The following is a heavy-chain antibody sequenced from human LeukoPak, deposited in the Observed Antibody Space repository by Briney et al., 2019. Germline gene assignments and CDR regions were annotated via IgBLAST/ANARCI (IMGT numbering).Heavy chain of an antibody. V-gene: IGHV4-4*07. CDR3: ARQIVSAGTGGFDF. CDR2: IYRTGST. CDR1: VGSMSSYY. Sequence: PSETRSLTCTVSVGSMSSYYWSWIRQPAGKGLEWIGRIYRTGSTNYNPSLKSRVTMSVDTRKNQFSRRLMSVTAEDTAVYYCARQIVSAGTGGFDFWGQGALVSVSS. D-gene: IGHD6-13*01. J-gene: IGHJ4*02.